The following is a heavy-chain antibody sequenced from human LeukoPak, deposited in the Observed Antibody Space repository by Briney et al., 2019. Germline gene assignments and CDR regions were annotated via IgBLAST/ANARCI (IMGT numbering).Heavy chain of an antibody. CDR2: INSDGSST. CDR3: ARDQAARYCTNGVCYTGLYYYYMDV. Sequence: PGGSLRLSCAASGFTFSSYWMHWVRQAPGKGLVWVSRINSDGSSTSYADSVKGRFTISRDNAKHTLYLQMNSLRAEDTAVYYCARDQAARYCTNGVCYTGLYYYYMDVWGKGTTVTVSS. D-gene: IGHD2-8*01. J-gene: IGHJ6*03. V-gene: IGHV3-74*01. CDR1: GFTFSSYW.